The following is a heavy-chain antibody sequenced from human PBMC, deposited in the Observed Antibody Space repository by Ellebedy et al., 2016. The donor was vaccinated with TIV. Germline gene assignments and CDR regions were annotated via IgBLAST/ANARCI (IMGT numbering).Heavy chain of an antibody. D-gene: IGHD2/OR15-2a*01. CDR3: AKGNIVAPSGDLDY. CDR1: GFTFSSYA. Sequence: GGSLRLXCAASGFTFSSYAMSWVRQAPGKGLEWVSTISGSGGNTYYADSVKGRFTISRDNSKNTLYLQMDSLRAEDTAVYYCAKGNIVAPSGDLDYWGQGTLVTVSS. V-gene: IGHV3-23*01. J-gene: IGHJ4*02. CDR2: ISGSGGNT.